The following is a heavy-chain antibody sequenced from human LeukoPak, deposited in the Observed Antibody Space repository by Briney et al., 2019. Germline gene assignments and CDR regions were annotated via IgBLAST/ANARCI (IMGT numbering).Heavy chain of an antibody. CDR3: ARQRSTAYYDSSGLPYDAFDI. D-gene: IGHD3-22*01. J-gene: IGHJ3*02. Sequence: GESLKISCKDSGYKFTRCWIGWMRQMPGKGLEWMGIIYPGDSDTRYSPSFQGQVTISADKSISTAYLQWSSLKASDTAMYYCARQRSTAYYDSSGLPYDAFDIWGQGTMVTVSS. CDR1: GYKFTRCW. V-gene: IGHV5-51*01. CDR2: IYPGDSDT.